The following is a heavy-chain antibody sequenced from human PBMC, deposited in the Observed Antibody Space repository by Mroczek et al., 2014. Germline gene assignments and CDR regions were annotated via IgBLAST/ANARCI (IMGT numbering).Heavy chain of an antibody. V-gene: IGHV3-33*01. J-gene: IGHJ6*03. D-gene: IGHD6-13*01. CDR2: IWYDGSNK. CDR1: GFTFSSYG. Sequence: ESGGGVVQPGRSLRLSCAASGFTFSSYGMHWVRQAPGKGLEWVAVIWYDGSNKYYADSVKGRFTISRDNSKNTLYLQMNSLRAEDTAVYYCAREALQQLVPLSGYYYYMDVWGKGTHGHRL. CDR3: AREALQQLVPLSGYYYYMDV.